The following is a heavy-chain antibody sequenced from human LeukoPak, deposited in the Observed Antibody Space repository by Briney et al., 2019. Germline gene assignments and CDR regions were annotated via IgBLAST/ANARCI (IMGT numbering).Heavy chain of an antibody. CDR1: VGSIFGLY. V-gene: IGHV4-59*01. J-gene: IGHJ5*02. CDR3: ARDSGERYCSDNGCSPNYFDP. D-gene: IGHD2-15*01. CDR2: IFHDGSG. Sequence: PSQTLSLTRTVSVGSIFGLYCSWTRHPPAKGLEWSGYIFHDGSGKYSPSLESRVTMSVDISKNQFSLNLTSVAAADTAVYCARDSGERYCSDNGCSPNYFDPWGQGTLVSVSS.